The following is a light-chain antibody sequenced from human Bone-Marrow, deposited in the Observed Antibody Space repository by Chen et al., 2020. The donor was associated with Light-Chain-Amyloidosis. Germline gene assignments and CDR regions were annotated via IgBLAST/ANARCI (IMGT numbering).Light chain of an antibody. CDR1: QSISNS. CDR2: DAS. V-gene: IGKV3-20*01. J-gene: IGKJ4*01. CDR3: QRYGV. Sequence: IVLTQSPGTLSLSPGESATLSCRASQSISNSLAWYQQKPGQAPRLLIYDASSRATGIPVRFSGSGSGTDFTLTISRLEPEDFAVYYCQRYGVFGGGTKVEIK.